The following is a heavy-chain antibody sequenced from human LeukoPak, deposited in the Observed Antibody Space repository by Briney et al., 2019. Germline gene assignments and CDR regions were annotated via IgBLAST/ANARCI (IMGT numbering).Heavy chain of an antibody. J-gene: IGHJ6*02. Sequence: GGSLRLSCAGSAFTLSNYAINWVRQAPGKGPEWLSYISSSGSTILYADSVKGRFTISRDNAKNSLYLQMNSLRVEDTGVYYCARDGSFGRDVWGQGTTVTVSS. D-gene: IGHD6-19*01. CDR3: ARDGSFGRDV. V-gene: IGHV3-48*01. CDR2: ISSSGSTI. CDR1: AFTLSNYA.